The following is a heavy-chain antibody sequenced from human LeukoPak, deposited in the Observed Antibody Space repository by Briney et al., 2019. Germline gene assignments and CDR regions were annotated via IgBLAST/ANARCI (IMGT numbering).Heavy chain of an antibody. CDR3: ARSRSLGDSNYGY. Sequence: QPGGSLRLSCAASGFTFSSYEMNWVRQAPGKGLEWVSYISSSGSTIYYADSVKGRFTISRDNAKNSLYLQMNSLRAEDTAVYYCARSRSLGDSNYGYRGQGTLVTVSS. D-gene: IGHD4-11*01. J-gene: IGHJ4*02. CDR1: GFTFSSYE. V-gene: IGHV3-48*03. CDR2: ISSSGSTI.